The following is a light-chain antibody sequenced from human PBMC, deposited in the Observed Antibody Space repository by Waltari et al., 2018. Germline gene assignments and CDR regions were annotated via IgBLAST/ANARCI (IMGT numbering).Light chain of an antibody. J-gene: IGLJ2*01. CDR2: ATT. CDR3: KSYMGPGPYV. Sequence: QPVVTQEPSLSVSPGGTVTLTCGLSSGSLSATSYPSWYQQPPGQAPRPLIYATTTRSSGVPDRFSGSIVGNKAALAITGAQADDEADYYCKSYMGPGPYVFGGGTKLTVL. V-gene: IGLV8-61*01. CDR1: SGSLSATSY.